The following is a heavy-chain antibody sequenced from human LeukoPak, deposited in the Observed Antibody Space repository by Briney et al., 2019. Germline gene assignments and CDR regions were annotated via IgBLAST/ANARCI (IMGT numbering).Heavy chain of an antibody. D-gene: IGHD3-22*01. J-gene: IGHJ4*02. Sequence: SETLSLTCAVYGGSFSGYYWSWIRQPPGKGLEWIGEINHSGSTNYNPSLKSRVTISVDTSKNQFSLKLSSVTAADTAVYYCARVAYMIDYWGQGTLVTVSS. CDR1: GGSFSGYY. CDR2: INHSGST. CDR3: ARVAYMIDY. V-gene: IGHV4-34*01.